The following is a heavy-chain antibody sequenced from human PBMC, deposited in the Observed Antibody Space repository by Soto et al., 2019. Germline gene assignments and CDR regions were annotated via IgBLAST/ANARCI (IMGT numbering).Heavy chain of an antibody. CDR1: GFTFSSYS. V-gene: IGHV3-21*01. CDR3: ARDLHDY. CDR2: ISRSSSYI. Sequence: GGPLRLSCAASGFTFSSYSMNWVSQAPGKGLEWVSSISRSSSYIYYADSVKGRFTISRDNAKNSLYLQMNSLRAEDTAVYYCARDLHDYWGQGTLVTVSS. J-gene: IGHJ4*02.